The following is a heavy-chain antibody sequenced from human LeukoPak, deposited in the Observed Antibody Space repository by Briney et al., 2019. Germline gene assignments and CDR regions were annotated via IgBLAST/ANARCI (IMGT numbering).Heavy chain of an antibody. J-gene: IGHJ3*02. D-gene: IGHD3-9*01. V-gene: IGHV3-21*01. CDR3: ARATGATYYDILTGYYLDAFDI. Sequence: GGSLRLSCAASGFTFSSYSMNWVRQAPGKGLEWVSSISSSSSYIYYADSVKGRFTMSRDNAKNSLYLQMNSLRAEDTAVYYCARATGATYYDILTGYYLDAFDIWGQGTMVTVSS. CDR1: GFTFSSYS. CDR2: ISSSSSYI.